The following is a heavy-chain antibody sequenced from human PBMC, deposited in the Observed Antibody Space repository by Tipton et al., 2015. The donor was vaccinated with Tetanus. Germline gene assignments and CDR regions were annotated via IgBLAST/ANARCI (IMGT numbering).Heavy chain of an antibody. D-gene: IGHD3-22*01. CDR2: IDRSGNT. Sequence: TLSLTCTVSGGSLSSLLWTWTRLSPGKGLEWIGYIDRSGNTNYNPSLRSRVTMSLDTSKNQFSLKVTSVTAADTAVYFCTGDDYYDTSLRDYYGMDVWGPGTTVTVSS. CDR3: TGDDYYDTSLRDYYGMDV. J-gene: IGHJ6*02. V-gene: IGHV4-59*11. CDR1: GGSLSSLL.